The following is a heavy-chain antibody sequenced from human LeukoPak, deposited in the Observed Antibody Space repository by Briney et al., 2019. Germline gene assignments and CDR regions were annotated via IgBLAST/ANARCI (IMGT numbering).Heavy chain of an antibody. CDR1: GFTFSSYS. J-gene: IGHJ4*02. V-gene: IGHV3-7*03. Sequence: GGSLRLSCAASGFTFSSYSMNWVRQAPGKGLEWVANIKQDGSEKYYVDSVKGRFTISRDNAKNSLYLQMNSLRAEDTAVYYCAKTASSSWYEFDYWGQGTLVTVSS. CDR3: AKTASSSWYEFDY. CDR2: IKQDGSEK. D-gene: IGHD6-13*01.